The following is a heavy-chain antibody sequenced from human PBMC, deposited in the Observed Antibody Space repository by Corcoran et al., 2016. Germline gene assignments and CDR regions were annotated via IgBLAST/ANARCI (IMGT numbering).Heavy chain of an antibody. Sequence: QVQLQQWGAGLLKPSETLSLTCAVYGGSFNGYYWSWIRQPPGKGLEWIGEINHSGSTNYNPSLKSRVTISVDTSKNQFSLKLSSVTAADTAVYYCARGSPSLLLWCGEYGMDVWGQGTTVTVSS. V-gene: IGHV4-34*01. CDR3: ARGSPSLLLWCGEYGMDV. CDR2: INHSGST. D-gene: IGHD3-10*01. J-gene: IGHJ6*02. CDR1: GGSFNGYY.